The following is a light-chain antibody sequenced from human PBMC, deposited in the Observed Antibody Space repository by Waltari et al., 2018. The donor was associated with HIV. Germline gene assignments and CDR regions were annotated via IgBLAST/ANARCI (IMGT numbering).Light chain of an antibody. CDR2: EAS. V-gene: IGKV1-12*01. Sequence: DIQVTQSPSSVSASVGGGVTISWRASQNIGRSLAWYQVKPGQAPRLLVYEASCLNDGVPARFHATGSKSNFTLDINNLQSEDFAIYVCQQACSFPQTFGGGT. CDR1: QNIGRS. J-gene: IGKJ2*01. CDR3: QQACSFPQT.